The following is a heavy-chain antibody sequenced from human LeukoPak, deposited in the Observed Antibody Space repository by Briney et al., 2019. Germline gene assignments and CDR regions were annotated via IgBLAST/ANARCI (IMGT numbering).Heavy chain of an antibody. CDR2: IYYSGST. Sequence: PSETLSLTCSVSGGSITYHYWTWMRQPPGKGLEWIGYIYYSGSTNYNPSLESRVTISVDTSKNQISLKLSSVTAADTAVYYCARHGPLAAAGPLLFDYWGQGTLVTVSS. V-gene: IGHV4-59*08. J-gene: IGHJ4*02. D-gene: IGHD6-13*01. CDR1: GGSITYHY. CDR3: ARHGPLAAAGPLLFDY.